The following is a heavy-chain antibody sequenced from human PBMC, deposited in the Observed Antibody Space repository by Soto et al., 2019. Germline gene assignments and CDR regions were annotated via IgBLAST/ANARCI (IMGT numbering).Heavy chain of an antibody. CDR1: GYTFTGYY. V-gene: IGHV1-2*02. Sequence: ASVKVSCKASGYTFTGYYMHWVRQAPGQGLEWMGWINPNSGGTNYAQKFQGRVTMTRDTSISTAYMELSRLRSDDTAVYYCARSRGYSYGYVHYWGQGTLVPSPQ. D-gene: IGHD5-18*01. CDR2: INPNSGGT. CDR3: ARSRGYSYGYVHY. J-gene: IGHJ4*02.